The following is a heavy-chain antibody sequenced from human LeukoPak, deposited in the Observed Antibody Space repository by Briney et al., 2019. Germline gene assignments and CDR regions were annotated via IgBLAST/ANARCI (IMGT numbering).Heavy chain of an antibody. CDR2: IIPIFGTA. Sequence: SVKVSCKASGGTFSSYAISWVRQAPGQGLEWMGGIIPIFGTANYAQKFQGRVTITADKSTSTAYMELSSLRSEDTAVYYCARGGSSSWYGSGGFDYWGQGTLVTVSS. J-gene: IGHJ4*02. CDR1: GGTFSSYA. V-gene: IGHV1-69*06. D-gene: IGHD6-13*01. CDR3: ARGGSSSWYGSGGFDY.